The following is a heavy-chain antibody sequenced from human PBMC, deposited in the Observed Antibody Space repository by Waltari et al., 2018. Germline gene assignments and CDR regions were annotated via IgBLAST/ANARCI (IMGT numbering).Heavy chain of an antibody. Sequence: VQLVQSGAEVKKPGASVKVSCKASGYTFTGYYMHWVRQAPGQGLEWMGRVDPEDGETIYAEKFQGRVTITADTSTDTAYMELSSLRSEDTAVYYCATSPIYYYYYMDVWGKGTTVTVSS. CDR2: VDPEDGET. V-gene: IGHV1-69-2*01. CDR1: GYTFTGYY. CDR3: ATSPIYYYYYMDV. J-gene: IGHJ6*03.